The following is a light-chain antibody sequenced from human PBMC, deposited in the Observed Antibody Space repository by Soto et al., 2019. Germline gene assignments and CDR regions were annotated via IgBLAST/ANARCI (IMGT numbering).Light chain of an antibody. V-gene: IGKV3-20*01. Sequence: EIVLTQSPATLSLSPGERATLSCRASQSVTDNYLAWYQQKPGQAPRLVISGASSRTSGIPDRFSASGSGTDFTLTISSLQSEDSAVYYCQQYNSWLWTFGQGTKVDIK. J-gene: IGKJ1*01. CDR1: QSVTDNY. CDR3: QQYNSWLWT. CDR2: GAS.